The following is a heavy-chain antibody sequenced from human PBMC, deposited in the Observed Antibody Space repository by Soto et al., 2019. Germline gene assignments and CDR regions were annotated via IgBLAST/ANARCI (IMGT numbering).Heavy chain of an antibody. CDR1: GLTFSSYG. CDR2: IWYDGSNK. J-gene: IGHJ6*02. CDR3: ARDPEYYYGSGSFGSDYYYGMDV. D-gene: IGHD3-10*01. Sequence: PGGSLRLSCAASGLTFSSYGMHWVRQAPGKGLEWVAVIWYDGSNKYYADSVKGRFTISRDNSKNTLYLQMNSLRAEDTAVYYCARDPEYYYGSGSFGSDYYYGMDVWGQGTTVTVSS. V-gene: IGHV3-33*01.